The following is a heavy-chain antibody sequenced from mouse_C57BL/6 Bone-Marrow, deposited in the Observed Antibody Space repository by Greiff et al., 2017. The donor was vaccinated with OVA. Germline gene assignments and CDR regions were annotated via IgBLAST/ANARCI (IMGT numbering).Heavy chain of an antibody. Sequence: EVKLVESGAELVRPGASVKLSCTASGFNIKDDYMHWVKQRPEQGLEWIGWIDPENGDTEYASKFQGKATITADTSSNTAYLQLSSLTSEDTAVYDCTTGWLLYAMDYWGQGTSVTVSS. V-gene: IGHV14-4*01. CDR2: IDPENGDT. CDR1: GFNIKDDY. D-gene: IGHD1-1*02. CDR3: TTGWLLYAMDY. J-gene: IGHJ4*01.